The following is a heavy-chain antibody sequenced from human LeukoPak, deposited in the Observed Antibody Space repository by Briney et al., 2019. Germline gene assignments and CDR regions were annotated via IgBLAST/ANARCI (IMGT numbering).Heavy chain of an antibody. CDR1: GFTFNNYW. CDR2: INEDGSQK. D-gene: IGHD6-19*01. CDR3: ATWNSDWEFDS. V-gene: IGHV3-7*05. J-gene: IGHJ4*02. Sequence: GGSLRLSCAASGFTFNNYWMTWVRQAPGKGLQWVAHINEDGSQKYYVDSEEGRFTISRDNRKTSVSLQMNSLRPEDTAMYYCATWNSDWEFDSWGQGTLVSVSS.